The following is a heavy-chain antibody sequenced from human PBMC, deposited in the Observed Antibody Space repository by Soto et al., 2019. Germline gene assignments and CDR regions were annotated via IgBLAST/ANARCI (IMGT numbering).Heavy chain of an antibody. CDR1: GFTLSSYG. CDR2: ISYDGDDQ. Sequence: QLVESGGGVVQPGTSLRLSCVASGFTLSSYGMHWVRQAPGKGLEWVAAISYDGDDQYYGDSVRGRFTISRDNSESTLYLQMSSLRAYDTGVYYCAKERGHIAVAAITGGGDFHIWGRGTRVAFSS. CDR3: AKERGHIAVAAITGGGDFHI. J-gene: IGHJ3*02. V-gene: IGHV3-30*18. D-gene: IGHD6-19*01.